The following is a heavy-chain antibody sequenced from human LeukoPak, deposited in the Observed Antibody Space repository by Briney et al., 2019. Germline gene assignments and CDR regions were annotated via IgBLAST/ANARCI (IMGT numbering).Heavy chain of an antibody. V-gene: IGHV4-39*07. CDR1: GGSISSSSYY. CDR2: IYYSGST. D-gene: IGHD6-19*01. Sequence: PSETLSLTCTVSGGSISSSSYYWGWIRQPPGKGLEWIGSIYYSGSTYYNPSLKSRVTISVDTSKNQSSLKLSSVTAADTAVYYCARSGIAVAGQFDYWGQGTLVTVSS. J-gene: IGHJ4*02. CDR3: ARSGIAVAGQFDY.